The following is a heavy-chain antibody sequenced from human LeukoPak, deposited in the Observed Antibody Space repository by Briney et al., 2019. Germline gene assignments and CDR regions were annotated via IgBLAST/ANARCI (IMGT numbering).Heavy chain of an antibody. D-gene: IGHD3-10*01. CDR3: ALGGKYGSGRYYYYYYGMDV. CDR2: IYTSGST. V-gene: IGHV4-61*02. CDR1: GGSISSGSYY. J-gene: IGHJ6*02. Sequence: PSETLSLTCTVSGGSISSGSYYWSWIRQPAGKGLEWIGRIYTSGSTNYNPSLKSRVTISVDTSKNQFSLKLSSVTAADTAVYYCALGGKYGSGRYYYYYYGMDVWGQGTTVTASS.